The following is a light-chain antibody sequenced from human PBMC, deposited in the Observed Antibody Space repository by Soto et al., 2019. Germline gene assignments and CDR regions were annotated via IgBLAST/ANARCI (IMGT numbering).Light chain of an antibody. CDR2: RNN. V-gene: IGLV1-47*01. CDR3: AAWDDSLSANYV. J-gene: IGLJ1*01. CDR1: SSNIGSNY. Sequence: QSVLTQPPSASGTPGQRVTISCSGSSSNIGSNYVYWYQQLPGTAPKLLIYRNNQQPSGVPDRFSGSKSGTSASLAISGLRSEDEADYYCAAWDDSLSANYVFGTGTKVTVL.